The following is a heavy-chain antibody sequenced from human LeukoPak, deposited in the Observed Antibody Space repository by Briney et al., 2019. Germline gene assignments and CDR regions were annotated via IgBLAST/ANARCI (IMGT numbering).Heavy chain of an antibody. V-gene: IGHV1-69*04. CDR3: ATESDGITIFGVVINDY. J-gene: IGHJ4*02. CDR2: IIPILGIA. Sequence: GSSVKVSCKASGGTFSSHAISWVRQAPGQGLEWMGRIIPILGIANYAQKFQGRVTITADKSTSTAYMELSSLRSEDTAVYYCATESDGITIFGVVINDYWGQGTLVTVSS. CDR1: GGTFSSHA. D-gene: IGHD3-3*01.